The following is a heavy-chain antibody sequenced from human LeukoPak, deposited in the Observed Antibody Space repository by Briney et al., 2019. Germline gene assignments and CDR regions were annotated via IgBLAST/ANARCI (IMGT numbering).Heavy chain of an antibody. CDR2: ITSTSSSI. Sequence: GGSLRLSCAASGFPFSSFSMNWVRQAPGQGLEWVSYITSTSSSIYYADSVKGRFTISRDNAKNSLYLQMNSLRDEDTAVYYCARWESGTYLIFDYWGQGTLVTVSS. V-gene: IGHV3-48*02. J-gene: IGHJ4*02. CDR1: GFPFSSFS. D-gene: IGHD1-26*01. CDR3: ARWESGTYLIFDY.